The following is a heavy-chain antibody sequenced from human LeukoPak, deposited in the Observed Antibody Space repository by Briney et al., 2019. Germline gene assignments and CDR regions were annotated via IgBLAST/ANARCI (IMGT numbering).Heavy chain of an antibody. V-gene: IGHV3-33*01. CDR1: GFTFGSYG. D-gene: IGHD3-10*01. J-gene: IGHJ6*02. Sequence: GTSLRLSCAASGFTFGSYGMHWVRQAPGKGLEWVAVIWYDGSDKYYADSAKGRFNISRDNSKNTLYLQMNSLRAEDTGVYYCARDAYGSESFYCYYAMDAWGQGTTVTVSS. CDR2: IWYDGSDK. CDR3: ARDAYGSESFYCYYAMDA.